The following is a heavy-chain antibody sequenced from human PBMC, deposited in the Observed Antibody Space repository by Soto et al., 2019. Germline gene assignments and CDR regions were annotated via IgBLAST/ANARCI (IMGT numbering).Heavy chain of an antibody. D-gene: IGHD6-25*01. CDR1: GGSISSGTYY. CDR3: ARALRPPAGLYYYYMDV. Sequence: SETLSLTCTVSGGSISSGTYYWSWIRQHPGEGLEWIAYMFSSGRTYYTPSLKSRVTISVDTSKNQFSLKLRSMTAADTAVYYCARALRPPAGLYYYYMDVWGKGTTVTVSS. J-gene: IGHJ6*03. CDR2: MFSSGRT. V-gene: IGHV4-31*03.